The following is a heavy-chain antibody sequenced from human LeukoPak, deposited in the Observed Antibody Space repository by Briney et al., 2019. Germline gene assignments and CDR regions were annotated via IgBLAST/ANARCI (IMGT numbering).Heavy chain of an antibody. CDR3: ARMYSDAFDI. CDR2: INPNGGGI. CDR1: GYTFTGYY. Sequence: ASVKVSCKASGYTFTGYYMHWVRQAPGQGLEWMGRINPNGGGINFAQKFQGRVTMTRDTSLSTAYMELSSLRSDDTAVYYCARMYSDAFDIWGQGTMVTVSS. J-gene: IGHJ3*02. V-gene: IGHV1-2*06. D-gene: IGHD2-15*01.